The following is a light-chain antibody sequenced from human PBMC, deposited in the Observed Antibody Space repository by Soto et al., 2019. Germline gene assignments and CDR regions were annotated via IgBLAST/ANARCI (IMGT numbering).Light chain of an antibody. V-gene: IGLV4-69*01. CDR3: QTWGAGIVV. CDR2: LNSDGSH. Sequence: QLVLTQSPSASASLGASVKLTCTLSRGHSSYVIAWHQQQPEKGPRYLMKLNSDGSHSKGDGIPDRFSGSSSGAERYLTISSLQSEDQADYYCQTWGAGIVVFGGGTKFTVL. CDR1: RGHSSYV. J-gene: IGLJ2*01.